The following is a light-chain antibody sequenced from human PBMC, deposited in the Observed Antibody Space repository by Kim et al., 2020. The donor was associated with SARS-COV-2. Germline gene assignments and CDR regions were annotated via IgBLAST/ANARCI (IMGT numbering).Light chain of an antibody. CDR3: AVWDDSLNGVV. Sequence: GQRVTISCSGNSSNIGSNAVTWCQQLPGTAPKLLIYNIKQRPSGVPDRFSGSKSDTSASLAICGLQSEDEADYYCAVWDDSLNGVVFGGGTQLTVL. V-gene: IGLV1-44*01. J-gene: IGLJ2*01. CDR2: NIK. CDR1: SSNIGSNA.